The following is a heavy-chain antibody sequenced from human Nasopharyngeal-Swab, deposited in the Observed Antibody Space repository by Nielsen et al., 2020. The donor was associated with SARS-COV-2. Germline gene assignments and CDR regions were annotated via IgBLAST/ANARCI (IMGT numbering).Heavy chain of an antibody. CDR2: ISGSGGST. D-gene: IGHD3-22*01. J-gene: IGHJ4*02. CDR3: AKEAYDSSGWSDY. Sequence: GESLKISCAASGFTFSSYAIIWVRQAPGKGPEWVSAISGSGGSTYYADSVKGRFTISRDNSKNTLYLQMNSLRAEDTAVYYCAKEAYDSSGWSDYWGQGTLVTVSS. V-gene: IGHV3-23*01. CDR1: GFTFSSYA.